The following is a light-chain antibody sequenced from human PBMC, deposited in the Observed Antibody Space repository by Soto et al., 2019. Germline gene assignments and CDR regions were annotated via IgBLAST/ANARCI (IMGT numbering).Light chain of an antibody. Sequence: EIVLTQSPGILSLPPGERVTLSCRASQTISDNYFAWYQQKPGQAPRLLIYGISTRATGTPDRFSGSGSGTDFTLTITRLEPEDFALYYCQQYGGSPITFGLGTRLEIK. CDR2: GIS. CDR3: QQYGGSPIT. V-gene: IGKV3-20*01. J-gene: IGKJ5*01. CDR1: QTISDNY.